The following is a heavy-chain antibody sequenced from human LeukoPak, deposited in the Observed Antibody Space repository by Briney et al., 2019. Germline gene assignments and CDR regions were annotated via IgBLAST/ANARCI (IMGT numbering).Heavy chain of an antibody. CDR1: GFTFSSYA. Sequence: GGSLRLSCAASGFTFSSYAMSWVRQAPGKGLGWVSAISGSGGSTNYADSVKGRFTISRDNSKNTLYLQMNSLRAEDTAVYYCAKALQMVRGVNAVAYGMDVWGKGTTVTVSS. D-gene: IGHD3-10*01. CDR2: ISGSGGST. CDR3: AKALQMVRGVNAVAYGMDV. V-gene: IGHV3-23*01. J-gene: IGHJ6*04.